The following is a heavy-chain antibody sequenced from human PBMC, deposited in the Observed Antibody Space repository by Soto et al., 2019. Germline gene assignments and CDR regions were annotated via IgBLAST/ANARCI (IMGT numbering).Heavy chain of an antibody. D-gene: IGHD7-27*01. V-gene: IGHV4-59*11. CDR1: GGSISNHY. CDR3: TRANWYSEY. CDR2: IYYNGNT. J-gene: IGHJ4*02. Sequence: QVQRQEPGPGLGKPSETLSLTCTVSGGSISNHYWSWIRQPPGKGLEWIGYIYYNGNTNYNPPLKSRVTMSVDTSKNQISLKLSSVTAADTAVYYCTRANWYSEYWGQGTLVTVSS.